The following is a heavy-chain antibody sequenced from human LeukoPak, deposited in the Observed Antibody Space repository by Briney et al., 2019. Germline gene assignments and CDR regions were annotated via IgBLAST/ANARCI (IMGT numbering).Heavy chain of an antibody. CDR3: ARVPRSYYYYYYMDV. CDR2: IYYSGSS. CDR1: GGSISGYH. V-gene: IGHV4-59*01. J-gene: IGHJ6*03. Sequence: SETVSLTCAVSGGSISGYHWSWIRQPPGKGLEWLGYIYYSGSSNYNPSLKSRVTISADTSKNQFSLKLSSVTAADTAVYYCARVPRSYYYYYYMDVWGKGTTVTVSS.